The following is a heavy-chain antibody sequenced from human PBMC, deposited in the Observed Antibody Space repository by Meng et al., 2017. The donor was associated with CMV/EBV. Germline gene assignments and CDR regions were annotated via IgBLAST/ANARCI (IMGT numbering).Heavy chain of an antibody. Sequence: YTFTGSYMHWVRQAAGQGLEWMGWINPNSGGTNYAQKFQGRVTMTRDTSISTAYMELSRLRSDDTAVYYCARAPGNYYDSSGYPFDYWGQGTLVTVSS. J-gene: IGHJ4*02. V-gene: IGHV1-2*02. CDR3: ARAPGNYYDSSGYPFDY. D-gene: IGHD3-22*01. CDR2: INPNSGGT. CDR1: YTFTGSY.